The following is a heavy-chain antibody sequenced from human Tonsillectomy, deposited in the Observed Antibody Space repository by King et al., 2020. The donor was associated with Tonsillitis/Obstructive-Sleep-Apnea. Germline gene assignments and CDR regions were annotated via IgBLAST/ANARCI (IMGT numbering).Heavy chain of an antibody. J-gene: IGHJ4*02. Sequence: VQLQQWGAGLLKPSETLSLTCAVYGGSFRGYYWSWIRQPPGKGLEWIGEVNHSGRTNYNPSLKSRVTISVETSMNQFSLKLNSVTAADTAVYYCVRGLVRLVELPYWGQGTLVTVSS. V-gene: IGHV4-34*01. CDR3: VRGLVRLVELPY. CDR1: GGSFRGYY. CDR2: VNHSGRT. D-gene: IGHD3-16*01.